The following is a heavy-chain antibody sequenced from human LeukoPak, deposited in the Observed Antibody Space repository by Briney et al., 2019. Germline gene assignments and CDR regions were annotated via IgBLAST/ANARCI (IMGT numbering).Heavy chain of an antibody. CDR2: INHSGST. D-gene: IGHD3-10*01. Sequence: SETLSLTCTVSGGSISSSSYYWGWIRQPPGTGLEWIGEINHSGSTNYNPSLKSRVTISVDTSKNQFSLKLSSVTAADTAVYYCARSLSAMVRGAAFDIWGQGTMVTVSS. V-gene: IGHV4-39*07. CDR3: ARSLSAMVRGAAFDI. CDR1: GGSISSSSYY. J-gene: IGHJ3*02.